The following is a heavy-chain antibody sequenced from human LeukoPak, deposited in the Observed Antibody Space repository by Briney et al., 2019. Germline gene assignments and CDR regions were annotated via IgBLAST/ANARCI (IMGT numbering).Heavy chain of an antibody. V-gene: IGHV3-66*04. CDR1: GFTVSSNY. Sequence: GGSLRLSCAASGFTVSSNYMSWVRQAPGKGLEWVSVIYSGGSTYYADSVKGRFTISRDNSKNTLYLQMNSLRAEDTAVYYCASHHMTTVTSNYYYYMDVWGKGTTVTISS. J-gene: IGHJ6*03. CDR3: ASHHMTTVTSNYYYYMDV. D-gene: IGHD4-17*01. CDR2: IYSGGST.